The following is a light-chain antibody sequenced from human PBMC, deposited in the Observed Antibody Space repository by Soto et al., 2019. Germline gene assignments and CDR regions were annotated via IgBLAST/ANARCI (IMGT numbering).Light chain of an antibody. CDR3: QQYGSSPGCT. V-gene: IGKV3-20*01. CDR1: QSVSSTY. Sequence: EIVLTQSPGTLSLSPGERATLSCRASQSVSSTYLAWYQQKPGQAPRLLIYSAYSRATGIPDRFSGSGSGTDFTLTISRLEPEDFAVYYCQQYGSSPGCTFGQGTKVEIK. CDR2: SAY. J-gene: IGKJ1*01.